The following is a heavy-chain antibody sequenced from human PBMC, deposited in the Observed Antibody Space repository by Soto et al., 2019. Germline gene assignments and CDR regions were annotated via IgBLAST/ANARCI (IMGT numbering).Heavy chain of an antibody. CDR2: IYYSGST. V-gene: IGHV4-39*01. Sequence: QLQLQESGPGLVKPSETLSLTCTVSGGSISSSSYYWGWIRQPPGKGLEWIGSIYYSGSTYYNPSLKSRVTISVDTSKNQFSLKLSSVTAADTAVYYCARLIWFGELWEGVWFDPWGQGTLVTVSS. D-gene: IGHD3-10*01. CDR1: GGSISSSSYY. CDR3: ARLIWFGELWEGVWFDP. J-gene: IGHJ5*02.